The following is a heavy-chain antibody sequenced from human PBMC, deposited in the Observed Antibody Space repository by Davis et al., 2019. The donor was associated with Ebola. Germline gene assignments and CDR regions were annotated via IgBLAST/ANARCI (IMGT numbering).Heavy chain of an antibody. CDR2: IGTAGDT. J-gene: IGHJ6*02. Sequence: GGSLRLSCAASGFTFSSYAMSWVRQAPGKGLEWVSAIGTAGDTYYPGSVKGRFTISRENAKNSLYLQMNSLRAGDTAVYYCARGPTAAADSYYYGMDVWGQGTTVTVSS. CDR1: GFTFSSYA. V-gene: IGHV3-13*01. CDR3: ARGPTAAADSYYYGMDV. D-gene: IGHD6-13*01.